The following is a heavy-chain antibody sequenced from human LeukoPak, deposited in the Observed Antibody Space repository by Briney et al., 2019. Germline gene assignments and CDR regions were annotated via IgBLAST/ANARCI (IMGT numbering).Heavy chain of an antibody. CDR1: GFTFSSYG. CDR2: IKSKTDGGTT. Sequence: GGSLRLSCAASGFTFSSYGMHWVRQAPGKGLEWVGRIKSKTDGGTTDYAAPVKGRFTISRDDSKNTLYLQMNSLKTEDTAVYYCTTDLIAARHYWGQGTLVTVSS. CDR3: TTDLIAARHY. J-gene: IGHJ4*02. D-gene: IGHD6-6*01. V-gene: IGHV3-15*01.